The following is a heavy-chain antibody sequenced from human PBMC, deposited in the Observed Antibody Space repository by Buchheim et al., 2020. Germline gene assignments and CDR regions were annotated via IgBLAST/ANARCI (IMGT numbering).Heavy chain of an antibody. CDR3: AKDQASWWYPFDY. V-gene: IGHV3-23*01. D-gene: IGHD2-15*01. Sequence: EVQLLESGGGLVQPGGSLRLSCAASGFTFSSYAITWVRQAPGKGLEWVSGISGGGHSAYYVDSVKGRFTISRDNSKNTVYLQMNSLRAEDTAIYYCAKDQASWWYPFDYWGQGTL. J-gene: IGHJ4*02. CDR2: ISGGGHSA. CDR1: GFTFSSYA.